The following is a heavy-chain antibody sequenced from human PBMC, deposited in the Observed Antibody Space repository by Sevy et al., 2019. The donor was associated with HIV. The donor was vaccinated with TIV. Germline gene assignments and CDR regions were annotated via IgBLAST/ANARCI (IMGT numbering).Heavy chain of an antibody. Sequence: GGSLRLSCTTSGFRFGDYAMSWVRQAPGKGLEWVALLKNKALAGTLHHAASVKDRFTMSRDDSKSIAYLQMNDLKTEDTGVYYCTRWKGEQSIFDYWGHGAPVTVSS. CDR1: GFRFGDYA. CDR2: LKNKALAGTL. V-gene: IGHV3-49*04. J-gene: IGHJ4*01. D-gene: IGHD1-1*01. CDR3: TRWKGEQSIFDY.